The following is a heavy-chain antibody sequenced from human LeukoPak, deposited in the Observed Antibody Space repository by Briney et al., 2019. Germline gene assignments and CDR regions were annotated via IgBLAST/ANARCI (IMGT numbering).Heavy chain of an antibody. Sequence: ASVKVSCKTSGYTFTGYYMHWVRQAPGQGLEWMGWINPNSGGTNYAQKFQGRVTMTRDTSTSTVYMELSSLRSEDTAVYYCARGTGLVVVIDLDYWGQGTLVTVSS. CDR1: GYTFTGYY. V-gene: IGHV1-2*02. CDR2: INPNSGGT. CDR3: ARGTGLVVVIDLDY. D-gene: IGHD3-22*01. J-gene: IGHJ4*02.